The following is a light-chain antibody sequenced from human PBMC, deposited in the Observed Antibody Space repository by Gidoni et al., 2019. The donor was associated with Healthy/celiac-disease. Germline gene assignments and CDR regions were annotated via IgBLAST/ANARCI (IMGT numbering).Light chain of an antibody. CDR2: LGS. CDR1: QSLLHSNGYNY. Sequence: DIVMTQSPLSLPVTPGEPASISCRSIQSLLHSNGYNYLDWYLQKPGQSPQLLIYLGSNRASGVPDRFSGSGSGTDFTLKISRVEAEDVGVYYCMQALQTPRTFGGGTKVEIK. CDR3: MQALQTPRT. J-gene: IGKJ4*01. V-gene: IGKV2-28*01.